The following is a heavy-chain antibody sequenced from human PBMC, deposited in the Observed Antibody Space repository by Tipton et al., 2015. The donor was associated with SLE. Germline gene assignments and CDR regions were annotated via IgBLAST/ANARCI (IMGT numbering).Heavy chain of an antibody. Sequence: SLRLSCVASGFTLNTDVMSWVRQAPGKGLEWVTSISSAGGHTYYADSVKGRLTISRDNSKNTVFLQMNSLKTEDTAIYYCATVPGWYNFDYWGQGTLITVSS. J-gene: IGHJ4*02. D-gene: IGHD6-19*01. CDR1: GFTLNTDV. V-gene: IGHV3-23*01. CDR3: ATVPGWYNFDY. CDR2: ISSAGGHT.